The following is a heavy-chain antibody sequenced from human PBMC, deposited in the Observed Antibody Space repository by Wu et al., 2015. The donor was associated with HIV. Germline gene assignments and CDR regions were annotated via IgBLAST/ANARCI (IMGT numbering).Heavy chain of an antibody. CDR2: IIPIFGTS. Sequence: QVQLVQSGAEMKKPGSSVNVSCKASGGTFSTYVISWVRQAPGQGLEWMGSIIPIFGTSNYAQKFQGRVTITADESTGTAYMELSSLRSEDTAVYYCAIVAEDYWGQGTLVIVSS. V-gene: IGHV1-69*15. CDR3: AIVAEDY. CDR1: GGTFSTYV. J-gene: IGHJ4*02.